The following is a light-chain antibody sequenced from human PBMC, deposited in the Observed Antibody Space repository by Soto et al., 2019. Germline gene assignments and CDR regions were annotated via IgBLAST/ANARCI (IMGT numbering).Light chain of an antibody. V-gene: IGKV3-11*01. CDR1: QSFRGL. CDR3: QQRHMWPIT. J-gene: IGKJ5*01. Sequence: EVVFTHAPVTLALSPGKRATLSCRASQSFRGLLALYQHKPVQAPSLAIYDAYNRATGIPPRFSGSGSGPHFTLTISSLEPEDPAVYYCQQRHMWPITLRQGTRLEIK. CDR2: DAY.